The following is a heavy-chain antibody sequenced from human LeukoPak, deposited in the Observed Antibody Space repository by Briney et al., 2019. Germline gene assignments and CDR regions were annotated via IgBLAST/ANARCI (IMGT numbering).Heavy chain of an antibody. J-gene: IGHJ3*02. CDR1: GYTLTELS. D-gene: IGHD3-10*01. CDR2: FDPEDGET. Sequence: ASVKVSCKVSGYTLTELSMHWVRQAPGKGLEWMGGFDPEDGETIYAQKFQGRVTMTEDTSTDTAYMELSSLRSEDTAVYYCATDRGLANAFDIWGQGTMVTVSS. CDR3: ATDRGLANAFDI. V-gene: IGHV1-24*01.